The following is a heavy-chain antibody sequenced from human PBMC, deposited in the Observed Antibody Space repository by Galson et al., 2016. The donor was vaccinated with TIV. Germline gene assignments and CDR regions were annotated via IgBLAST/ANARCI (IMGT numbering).Heavy chain of an antibody. CDR1: GFTFSNFA. CDR2: ISAGGGRT. Sequence: SLRLSCAASGFTFSNFAVSWVRQAPGKGLEWVSAISAGGGRTNYADSVKGRFTISRDNPKNTLYLQMSSLRAEDTAVYFCAKMDSSGFDYVRRFDFWGQGTLVTVSS. V-gene: IGHV3-23*01. J-gene: IGHJ4*02. D-gene: IGHD3-22*01. CDR3: AKMDSSGFDYVRRFDF.